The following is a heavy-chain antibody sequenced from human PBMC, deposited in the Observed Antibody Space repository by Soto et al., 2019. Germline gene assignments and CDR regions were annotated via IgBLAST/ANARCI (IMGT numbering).Heavy chain of an antibody. D-gene: IGHD4-17*01. CDR2: LYHSGST. J-gene: IGHJ4*02. CDR1: AYSSSSGHY. V-gene: IGHV4-38-2*01. CDR3: ARGYGGNFGY. Sequence: SETLSITCDVSAYSSSSGHYWAWVRQPPGKGLEWIGTLYHSGSTYSNPSLRSRVTISIDTSKTQFSLKLSSVTAADTAVYYCARGYGGNFGYWAQGTLVTVSS.